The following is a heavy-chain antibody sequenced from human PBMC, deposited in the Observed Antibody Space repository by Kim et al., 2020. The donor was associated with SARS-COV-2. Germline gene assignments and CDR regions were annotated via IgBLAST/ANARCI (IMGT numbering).Heavy chain of an antibody. CDR2: ISSSGSTI. V-gene: IGHV3-48*03. J-gene: IGHJ6*02. CDR1: GFTFSSYE. CDR3: ARAPAGIAAAGYYYYYGMDV. D-gene: IGHD6-13*01. Sequence: GGSLRLSCAASGFTFSSYEMNWVRQAPGKGLEWVSYISSSGSTIYYADSVKGRFTISSDNAKNSLYLQMNSLRAEDTAVYYCARAPAGIAAAGYYYYYGMDVWGQGTTVTVSS.